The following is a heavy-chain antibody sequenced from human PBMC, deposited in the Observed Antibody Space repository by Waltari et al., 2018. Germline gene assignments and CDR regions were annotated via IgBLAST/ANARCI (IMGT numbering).Heavy chain of an antibody. V-gene: IGHV4-34*01. CDR1: GGSFSGYY. Sequence: QVQLQQWGAGLLKPSETLSLTCAVYGGSFSGYYWSWIRQPPGKGLEWIGEINHSGSTNYNPPLKSRVTISVDTSKNQFSLKLSSVTAADTAVYYCARPPGIAVAGSAFDIWGQGTMVIVSS. CDR2: INHSGST. J-gene: IGHJ3*02. D-gene: IGHD6-19*01. CDR3: ARPPGIAVAGSAFDI.